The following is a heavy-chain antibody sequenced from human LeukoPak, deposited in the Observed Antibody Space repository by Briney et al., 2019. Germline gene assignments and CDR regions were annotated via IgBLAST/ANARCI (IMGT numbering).Heavy chain of an antibody. V-gene: IGHV3-33*01. D-gene: IGHD6-19*01. J-gene: IGHJ4*02. CDR1: GFTFSSYG. CDR3: ARDRFHRTAVAGIPYPIRQFDF. CDR2: IWYDGSNK. Sequence: GGSLRLSCAASGFTFSSYGMHWVRQAAGKGLEWVAVIWYDGSNKYYADSVKGRFTISGDNTKNTLYLQMNSLRAEDTAVYYCARDRFHRTAVAGIPYPIRQFDFWGQGTLVTVSS.